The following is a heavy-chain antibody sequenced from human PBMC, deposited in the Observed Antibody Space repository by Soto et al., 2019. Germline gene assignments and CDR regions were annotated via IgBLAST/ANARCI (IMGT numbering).Heavy chain of an antibody. J-gene: IGHJ4*02. D-gene: IGHD5-12*01. CDR2: IKPDGSEK. Sequence: VQLVESGGGLVQPGGSLRLSCAASGFTFNSYYMSWVRQAPGEGLEWVANIKPDGSEKYYVDSVEGRFTISRDNAMNSLYLQMNSLRAEDTAVYYCVRDWRDGYDHSFNHWGQGTPVTVSS. CDR3: VRDWRDGYDHSFNH. V-gene: IGHV3-7*03. CDR1: GFTFNSYY.